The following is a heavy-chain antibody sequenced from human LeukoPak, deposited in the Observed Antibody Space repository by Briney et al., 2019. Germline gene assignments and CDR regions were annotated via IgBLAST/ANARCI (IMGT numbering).Heavy chain of an antibody. V-gene: IGHV3-33*01. CDR1: GFTFSGYG. CDR3: ARDRGDILTGSGPIDY. Sequence: GALRLSCAASGFTFSGYGIHWVRQAPGKGLEWVAIIRYDGSNKYYADSVKGRFTISRDNSKNTLYLQMNSLRAEDTAVYYCARDRGDILTGSGPIDYWGQGTLVTVSS. J-gene: IGHJ4*02. D-gene: IGHD3-9*01. CDR2: IRYDGSNK.